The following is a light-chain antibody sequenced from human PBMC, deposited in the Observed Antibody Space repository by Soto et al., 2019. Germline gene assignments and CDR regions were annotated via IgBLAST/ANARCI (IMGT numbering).Light chain of an antibody. CDR2: AAS. J-gene: IGKJ1*01. CDR3: QQSYRNPRT. CDR1: QGISNF. Sequence: DIQMTQSPSFLSASAGDRVTIFCRASQGISNFLHWYQQKPGKAPKLLIYAASNLESGVPSRFGGSGSGTDFTLTISSLQPEDFATYYCQQSYRNPRTFGLGTKVDIK. V-gene: IGKV1-39*01.